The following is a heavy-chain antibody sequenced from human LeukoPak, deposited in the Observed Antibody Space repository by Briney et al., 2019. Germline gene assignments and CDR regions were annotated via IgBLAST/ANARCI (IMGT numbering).Heavy chain of an antibody. Sequence: SQTLSLTCAVYVGSFSGYHWTWIRQSPGKGLEWIGEINHSGSTKYNPSLKSRVTISADTSKNQFSLKLTSVTAADTAVYYCAAYGDYGLGYWGQGTLVTVSS. V-gene: IGHV4-34*01. CDR2: INHSGST. D-gene: IGHD4-17*01. CDR1: VGSFSGYH. J-gene: IGHJ4*02. CDR3: AAYGDYGLGY.